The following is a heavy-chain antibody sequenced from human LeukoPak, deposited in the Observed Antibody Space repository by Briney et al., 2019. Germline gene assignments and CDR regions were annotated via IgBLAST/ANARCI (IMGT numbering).Heavy chain of an antibody. D-gene: IGHD3-22*01. Sequence: HPGGSLRLSCAASGFTFGSYAMHWVRQAPGKGLEWVAVISYDGSNKYYGDSVKGRFTISRDNSKNTLYLQMNTLRAEDTAVYYCAKDRFSYYYDDSGYYPFDYWGQGTLVTVSS. V-gene: IGHV3-30*18. CDR2: ISYDGSNK. CDR1: GFTFGSYA. CDR3: AKDRFSYYYDDSGYYPFDY. J-gene: IGHJ4*02.